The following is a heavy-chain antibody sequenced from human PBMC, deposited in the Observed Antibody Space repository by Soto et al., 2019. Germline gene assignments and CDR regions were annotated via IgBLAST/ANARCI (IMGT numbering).Heavy chain of an antibody. V-gene: IGHV3-33*01. CDR3: ARDRDPGQWLTTDYFDY. CDR2: IWYHGSNK. J-gene: IGHJ4*02. D-gene: IGHD6-19*01. CDR1: GFTFSSYG. Sequence: QVQLVESGGGVVQPGRSLRLSCAASGFTFSSYGMHWVRQAPGKGLEWVAVIWYHGSNKYYADSVKGRFTISRDNSKNTLNLQMNSLRAENTAVYYCARDRDPGQWLTTDYFDYWGQGTLVTVSS.